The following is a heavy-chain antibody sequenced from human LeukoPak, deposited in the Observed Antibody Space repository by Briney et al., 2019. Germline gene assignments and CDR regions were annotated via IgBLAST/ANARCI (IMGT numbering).Heavy chain of an antibody. D-gene: IGHD6-13*01. CDR3: ARDWYGYYYYYYMDV. V-gene: IGHV3-21*01. CDR1: GFTFSSYS. Sequence: GGSLRLSCAASGFTFSSYSMNWVRQAPGKGLEWVSSISSSSSYIYYADSVKGRFTISRDNAKNSLYLQMNSLRAEDTAVYYCARDWYGYYYYYYMDVWGKGTTVTISS. J-gene: IGHJ6*03. CDR2: ISSSSSYI.